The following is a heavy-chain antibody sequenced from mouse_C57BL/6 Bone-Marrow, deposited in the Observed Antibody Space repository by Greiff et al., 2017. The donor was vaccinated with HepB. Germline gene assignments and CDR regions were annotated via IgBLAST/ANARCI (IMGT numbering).Heavy chain of an antibody. CDR3: DYGSRLWYFDV. V-gene: IGHV1-64*01. CDR2: IHPNSGST. J-gene: IGHJ1*03. CDR1: GYTFTSYW. Sequence: QVQLQQPGAELVKPGASVKLSCKASGYTFTSYWMHWVKQRPGQGLEWIGMIHPNSGSTNYNEKFKSKATLTVDKSSSTAYMQLSSLTSEDSAVYYCDYGSRLWYFDVWGTGTTVTVSS. D-gene: IGHD1-1*01.